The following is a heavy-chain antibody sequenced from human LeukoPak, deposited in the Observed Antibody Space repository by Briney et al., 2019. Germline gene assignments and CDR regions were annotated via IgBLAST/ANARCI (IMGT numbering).Heavy chain of an antibody. CDR1: GFTFSSYA. D-gene: IGHD2-15*01. CDR3: ASRRWRYCSGGSCYEDY. V-gene: IGHV3-30*01. CDR2: ISYDGSNK. J-gene: IGHJ4*02. Sequence: GRSLRLSCAASGFTFSSYAMHWVRQAPGKGLEWVAVISYDGSNKYYADSVKGRFTISRDNSKNTLYLQMNSLRAEDTAVYYCASRRWRYCSGGSCYEDYWGQGTLVTVSS.